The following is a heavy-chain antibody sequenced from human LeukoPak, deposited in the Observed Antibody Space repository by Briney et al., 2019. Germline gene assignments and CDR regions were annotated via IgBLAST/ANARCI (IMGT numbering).Heavy chain of an antibody. Sequence: PGGSLRLSCAASGFVFSDSYMSWIRQAPGKGLQWLSDISTRGNSIHYADSVRGQFSISRDNTKNSLFLQMNNLSAEDTAVYYCATLRGDYFDDWGQGTLVTVSS. V-gene: IGHV3-11*04. D-gene: IGHD4-17*01. CDR2: ISTRGNSI. CDR1: GFVFSDSY. J-gene: IGHJ4*02. CDR3: ATLRGDYFDD.